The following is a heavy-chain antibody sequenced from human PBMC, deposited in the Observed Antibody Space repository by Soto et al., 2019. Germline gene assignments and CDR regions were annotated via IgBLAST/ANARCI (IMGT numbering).Heavy chain of an antibody. Sequence: QGLEWMGGIIPIFGTANYAQKFQGRVTITADESTSTAYMELSSLRSEDTAVYYCARSSSPNYYYYGMDVWGQGTTVTVSS. CDR2: IIPIFGTA. V-gene: IGHV1-69*01. J-gene: IGHJ6*02. D-gene: IGHD6-6*01. CDR3: ARSSSPNYYYYGMDV.